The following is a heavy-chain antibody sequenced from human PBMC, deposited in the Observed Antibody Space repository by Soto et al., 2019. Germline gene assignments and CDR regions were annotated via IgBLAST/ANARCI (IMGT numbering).Heavy chain of an antibody. Sequence: QVQLVQSGVEVKKPGASIKVSCQASGYTFTNYGITWLRQAPGQGLEWMGWVSAYNRNTNYAQRFQDRVTMTTDTSPRTAYMELRNLKSDDPAIYFCARERQYEPLLYWGQGTLVTVSS. D-gene: IGHD2-2*01. CDR1: GYTFTNYG. CDR3: ARERQYEPLLY. J-gene: IGHJ4*02. CDR2: VSAYNRNT. V-gene: IGHV1-18*01.